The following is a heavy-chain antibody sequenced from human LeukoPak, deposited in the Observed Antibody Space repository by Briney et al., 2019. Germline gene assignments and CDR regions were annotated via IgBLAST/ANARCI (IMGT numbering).Heavy chain of an antibody. CDR3: ARSRGQWELLQINNWFDP. Sequence: QPGGSLRLSCAASGFTFSSYSMNWVRQAPGKGLKWFSSISSSSSYIYYADSVKGRFTISRDNAKNSLYLQMNSLRAEDTAVYYCARSRGQWELLQINNWFDPWGQGTLVTVSS. CDR2: ISSSSSYI. V-gene: IGHV3-21*01. D-gene: IGHD1-26*01. CDR1: GFTFSSYS. J-gene: IGHJ5*02.